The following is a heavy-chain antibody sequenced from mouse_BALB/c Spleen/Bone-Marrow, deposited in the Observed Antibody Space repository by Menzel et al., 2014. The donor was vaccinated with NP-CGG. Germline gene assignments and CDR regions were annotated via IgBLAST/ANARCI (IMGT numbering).Heavy chain of an antibody. Sequence: QVQLKQSGAKLVRPGVSVKISCKGSGYTFTDHAIHWVKRSHAKSLEWIGVISGYYGDAIYNQKFKGKATMTVDKSPSTAYMELARLTSEDSAIYYCARSGKVRNAMDYWGQGTSVTASS. V-gene: IGHV1S137*01. D-gene: IGHD2-14*01. J-gene: IGHJ4*01. CDR3: ARSGKVRNAMDY. CDR2: ISGYYGDA. CDR1: GYTFTDHA.